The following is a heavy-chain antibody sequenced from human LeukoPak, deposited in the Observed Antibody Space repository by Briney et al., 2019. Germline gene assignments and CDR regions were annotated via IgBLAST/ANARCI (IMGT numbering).Heavy chain of an antibody. D-gene: IGHD6-6*01. V-gene: IGHV5-51*01. Sequence: GESLKISCKGSGYSFTSYWIGWVRQMPGKGLEWMGLIYPGDSDTRYSPSFQGQVTISADKSISTAYLQWSSLKASDTAMYYCARNRIAAPRGKDYYGMDVWGQGTTVTVSS. CDR3: ARNRIAAPRGKDYYGMDV. CDR1: GYSFTSYW. J-gene: IGHJ6*02. CDR2: IYPGDSDT.